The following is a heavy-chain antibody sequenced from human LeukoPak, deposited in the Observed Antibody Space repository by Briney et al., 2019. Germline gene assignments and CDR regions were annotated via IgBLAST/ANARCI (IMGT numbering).Heavy chain of an antibody. D-gene: IGHD6-19*01. Sequence: GGSLRLSCAASGFTFSNYNMNWVRQAPGKGLEWVSYISSSSRTIYYADSAKGRFTISRDNAKNSLYLQMNSLRAEDTALYYCASQGWPETPKTYYYYYYMDVWGKGTTVTVSS. V-gene: IGHV3-48*04. CDR3: ASQGWPETPKTYYYYYYMDV. J-gene: IGHJ6*03. CDR1: GFTFSNYN. CDR2: ISSSSRTI.